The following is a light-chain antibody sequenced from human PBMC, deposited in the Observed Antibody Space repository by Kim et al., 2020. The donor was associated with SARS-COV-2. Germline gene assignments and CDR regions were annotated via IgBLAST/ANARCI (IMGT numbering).Light chain of an antibody. CDR2: RAS. J-gene: IGKJ4*01. CDR1: QDISSY. V-gene: IGKV1-9*01. CDR3: QHFNGYPRT. Sequence: DIQLTQSPSSLSASVGDRVTITCRASQDISSYLAWYQLKPGKAPKLLIYRASTLQSGVPSRFSGSGSGSDFTLTISSLQPEDFATYYCQHFNGYPRTFCGGTKVDIK.